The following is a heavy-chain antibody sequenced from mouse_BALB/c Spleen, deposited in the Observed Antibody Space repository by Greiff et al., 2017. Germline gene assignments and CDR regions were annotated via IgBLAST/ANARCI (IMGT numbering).Heavy chain of an antibody. J-gene: IGHJ4*01. Sequence: EVQLQQSGAELVKPGASVKLSCTASGFNIKDTYMHWVKQRPEQGLEWIGRIDPANGNTKYDPKFQGKATITADTSSNTAYLQLSSLTSEDTAVYYCATVVAPYYAMDYWGQGTSVTVSS. CDR1: GFNIKDTY. CDR2: IDPANGNT. D-gene: IGHD1-1*01. CDR3: ATVVAPYYAMDY. V-gene: IGHV14-3*02.